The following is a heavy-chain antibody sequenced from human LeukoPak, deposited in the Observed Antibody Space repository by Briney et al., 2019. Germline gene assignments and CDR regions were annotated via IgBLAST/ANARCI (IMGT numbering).Heavy chain of an antibody. D-gene: IGHD4-17*01. CDR3: ARDNYGDYIIDY. J-gene: IGHJ4*02. Sequence: PGGSLRLSCAASGFTFSSYSMNWVRQAPGKGLEWVSSISSSSSYIYYADSVKGRFTISRDNAKNSLYLQMNSLRAEDTAVYYRARDNYGDYIIDYWGQGTLVTVSS. CDR1: GFTFSSYS. V-gene: IGHV3-21*01. CDR2: ISSSSSYI.